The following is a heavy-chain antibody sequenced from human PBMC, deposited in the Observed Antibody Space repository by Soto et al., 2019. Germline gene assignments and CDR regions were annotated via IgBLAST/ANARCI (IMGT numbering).Heavy chain of an antibody. CDR2: IYHSGSI. CDR1: GGSISSGGYS. Sequence: SETLSLTCAVSGGSISSGGYSWSWIRQPPGKGLEWIGYIYHSGSIYYNPSLKSRVTISVDRSKNQFSLKLSSVTAADTAVYYCPRAAPPPYYYDSSGYYSVFFYYWGQGPLVPVSS. J-gene: IGHJ4*02. CDR3: PRAAPPPYYYDSSGYYSVFFYY. V-gene: IGHV4-30-2*01. D-gene: IGHD3-22*01.